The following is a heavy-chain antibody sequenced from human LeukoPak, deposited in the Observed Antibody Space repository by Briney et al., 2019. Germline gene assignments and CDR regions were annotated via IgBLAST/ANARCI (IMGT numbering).Heavy chain of an antibody. CDR3: ARGYSSGWYSLDY. V-gene: IGHV3-23*01. Sequence: GGSLRLSCGASGFTFSSYPMSCVRQAPGKGLEWVSAISGSGGGTYYADSVKGRFTISRDSSKDTLYLQMNSLRAEDTAVYYCARGYSSGWYSLDYWGQGTLVTVSS. J-gene: IGHJ4*02. CDR1: GFTFSSYP. D-gene: IGHD6-19*01. CDR2: ISGSGGGT.